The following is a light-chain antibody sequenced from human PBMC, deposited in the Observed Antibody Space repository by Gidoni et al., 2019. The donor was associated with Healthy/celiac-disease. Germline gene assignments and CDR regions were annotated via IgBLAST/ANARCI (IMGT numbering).Light chain of an antibody. CDR3: MQALQTPLT. CDR1: QSLLHSNGYNY. Sequence: IVMTQPPLSLPVTPGEPASISCRSSQSLLHSNGYNYLDWYLQKPGQSPQLLIYLGSNRASGVPDRFSGSGSGTDFTLKISRVEAEDVGVYYCMQALQTPLTFXGXTKVXIK. J-gene: IGKJ4*01. CDR2: LGS. V-gene: IGKV2-28*01.